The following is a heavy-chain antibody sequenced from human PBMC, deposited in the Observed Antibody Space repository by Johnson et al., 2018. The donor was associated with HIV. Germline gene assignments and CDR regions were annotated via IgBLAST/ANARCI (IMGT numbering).Heavy chain of an antibody. J-gene: IGHJ3*02. CDR3: VRDVGPLDI. CDR2: INKDGGEE. V-gene: IGHV3-7*03. CDR1: GFTFTNAW. Sequence: VQLVESGGGLVKPGGTLRLSCAASGFTFTNAWMTWVRQAPGDRLERLTTINKDGGEEYYVDSVKGRFTISRDNARNSLYLQMNSLRVEDTAVYYCVRDVGPLDIWGQGTLVTVS.